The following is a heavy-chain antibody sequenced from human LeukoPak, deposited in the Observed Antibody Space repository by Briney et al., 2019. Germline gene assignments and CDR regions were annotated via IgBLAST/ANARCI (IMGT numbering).Heavy chain of an antibody. CDR3: AKDQYYYDSSGYLGY. D-gene: IGHD3-22*01. J-gene: IGHJ4*02. CDR1: GFTFSSYA. V-gene: IGHV3-30*04. CDR2: ISYDGSNK. Sequence: GGSLRLSCAASGFTFSSYAMHWVRQAPGKGLEWVAVISYDGSNKYYADSVKGRFTISRDNSKNTLYLQMNSLRAEDTAVYYCAKDQYYYDSSGYLGYWGQGTLVTVSS.